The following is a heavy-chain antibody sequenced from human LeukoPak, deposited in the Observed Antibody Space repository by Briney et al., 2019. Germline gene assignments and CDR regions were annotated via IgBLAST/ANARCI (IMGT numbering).Heavy chain of an antibody. V-gene: IGHV3-30-3*01. J-gene: IGHJ6*02. CDR3: ARDLKRDTAYYYYGMDV. D-gene: IGHD2-21*02. Sequence: GGSLRLSCAASGFTFSSYAMHWVRQAPGKGLEWVAVISYDGSNKYYADSVKGRFTISRDNSKNTLYLQMYSLRAEDTAVYYCARDLKRDTAYYYYGMDVWGQGTTVTVSS. CDR2: ISYDGSNK. CDR1: GFTFSSYA.